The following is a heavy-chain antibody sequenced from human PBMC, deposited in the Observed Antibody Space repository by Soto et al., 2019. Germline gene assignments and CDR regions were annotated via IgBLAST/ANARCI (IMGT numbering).Heavy chain of an antibody. V-gene: IGHV4-59*01. CDR1: GASISSYY. CDR3: ARDTTPSL. D-gene: IGHD1-1*01. CDR2: VYYSGST. J-gene: IGHJ4*02. Sequence: QVQLQESGPGLVKPSETLSLTCTVSGASISSYYWSWIRQPPGKGLEWIGYVYYSGSTNYNPSLECRVTLSVDTSKNQFSLKLSSVTAADAAIYYCARDTTPSLWGQGTLVTVSS.